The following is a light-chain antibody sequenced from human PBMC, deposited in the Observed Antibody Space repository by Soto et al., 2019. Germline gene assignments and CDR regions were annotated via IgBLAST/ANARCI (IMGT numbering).Light chain of an antibody. V-gene: IGKV3-11*01. CDR2: DAS. CDR3: QQRSYWLT. Sequence: EIVLTQSPATLSLSPGERSTLSCRASQSISSYLAWYQQKPGQAPRLLIYDASNRATGTPARFSGSGSGTDFTLTISSLEPEDFAVYYCQQRSYWLTFGEGTKVDIK. J-gene: IGKJ4*01. CDR1: QSISSY.